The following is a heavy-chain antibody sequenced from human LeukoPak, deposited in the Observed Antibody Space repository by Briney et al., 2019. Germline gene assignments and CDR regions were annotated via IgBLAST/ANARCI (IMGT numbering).Heavy chain of an antibody. V-gene: IGHV3-48*03. D-gene: IGHD1-26*01. Sequence: GGSLRLSCAASGFSFRSFEMSWVRQAPGKGLGCIAYISSASGTIYHADSVKGRFTISRDNANNSLYLQMNSLRAEDTATYYCARSTELSDPYLYYGMDVWGQGTTVTVSS. CDR1: GFSFRSFE. CDR2: ISSASGTI. J-gene: IGHJ6*02. CDR3: ARSTELSDPYLYYGMDV.